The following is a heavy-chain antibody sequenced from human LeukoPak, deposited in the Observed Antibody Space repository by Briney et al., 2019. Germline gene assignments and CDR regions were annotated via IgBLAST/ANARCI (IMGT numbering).Heavy chain of an antibody. Sequence: SETLSLTCTVSGGSISSYYWSWIRQPPGKGLEWIGYIYYSGSTNYNPSLKSRVTISVDTSKNQFSLKLSSVTAADTAVYYCARVGGGWQLVFDYWGQGTLVTVSS. CDR1: GGSISSYY. CDR3: ARVGGGWQLVFDY. J-gene: IGHJ4*02. V-gene: IGHV4-59*01. CDR2: IYYSGST. D-gene: IGHD6-6*01.